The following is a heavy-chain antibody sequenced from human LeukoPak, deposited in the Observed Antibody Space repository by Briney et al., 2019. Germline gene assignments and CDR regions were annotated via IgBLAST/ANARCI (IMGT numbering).Heavy chain of an antibody. CDR3: AKDRLTIFGGMDV. D-gene: IGHD3-3*01. Sequence: PGGSLRLSYAASGFTFSTYYMTWGRQAPGEGLEWGANINEDGGETYYMESLKGRFTISRDNTKNSLYLQMNSLGAEDTAVYYCAKDRLTIFGGMDVWAKGTTVSVSS. J-gene: IGHJ6*03. CDR2: INEDGGET. V-gene: IGHV3-7*01. CDR1: GFTFSTYY.